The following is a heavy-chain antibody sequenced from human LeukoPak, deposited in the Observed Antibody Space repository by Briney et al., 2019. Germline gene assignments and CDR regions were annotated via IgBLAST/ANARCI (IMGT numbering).Heavy chain of an antibody. Sequence: SETLSLTCTVSGGSISSYYWSWIRQPAGKGLEWIGRIYTSGSTNYNPSLKSRVTMSVDTSKNQSSLKLSSVTAADTAVYYCSIVVVPAAMGDPFDYRGQGTLVTVSS. D-gene: IGHD2-2*01. CDR3: SIVVVPAAMGDPFDY. J-gene: IGHJ4*02. CDR2: IYTSGST. V-gene: IGHV4-4*07. CDR1: GGSISSYY.